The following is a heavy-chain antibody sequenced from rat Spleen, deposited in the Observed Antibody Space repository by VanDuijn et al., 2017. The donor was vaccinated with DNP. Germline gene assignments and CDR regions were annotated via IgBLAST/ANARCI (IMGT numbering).Heavy chain of an antibody. V-gene: IGHV5-22*01. J-gene: IGHJ2*01. Sequence: EVQLVESGGGLVQPGWSLKLSCAASGFTFSDYYMAWVRQAPTEGLECVAYISYHGGNAYYGDSVKGRFTISRDNTKSTLYLQMNSLTSEDMATYYCARWEGDYFDYWGQGVMV. CDR2: ISYHGGNA. D-gene: IGHD1-11*01. CDR1: GFTFSDYY. CDR3: ARWEGDYFDY.